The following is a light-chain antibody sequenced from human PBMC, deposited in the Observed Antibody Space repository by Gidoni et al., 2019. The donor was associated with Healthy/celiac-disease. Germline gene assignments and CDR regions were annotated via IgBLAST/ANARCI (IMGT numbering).Light chain of an antibody. CDR1: QSISSY. CDR3: QQSYSTPPT. Sequence: IQMTQSPSSLSASVGDRVTITCRASQSISSYLNWYQQHPRKAPKLLIYAASSLQGGVPPRFSGSGSGTDFTLTSSSLPPEDVATYYYQQSYSTPPTFGRGTKVEIK. J-gene: IGKJ1*01. V-gene: IGKV1-39*01. CDR2: AAS.